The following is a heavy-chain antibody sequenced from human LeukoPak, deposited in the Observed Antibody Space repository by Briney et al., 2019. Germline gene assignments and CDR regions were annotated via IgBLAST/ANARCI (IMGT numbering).Heavy chain of an antibody. CDR1: GFTFSSYA. D-gene: IGHD3-16*02. CDR2: ISGSGGST. V-gene: IGHV3-23*01. J-gene: IGHJ4*02. Sequence: GGSLRLSCAASGFTFSSYAMSWVRQAPGKGLEWVSAISGSGGSTYYADSVEGRFTISRDNSKNTVYLQMNSLKVEDTAIYFCTKEVSYDYVWGSYRPYWGQGTLVTVSS. CDR3: TKEVSYDYVWGSYRPY.